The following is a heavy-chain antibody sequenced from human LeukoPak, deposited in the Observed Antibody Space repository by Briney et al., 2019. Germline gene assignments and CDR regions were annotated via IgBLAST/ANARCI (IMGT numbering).Heavy chain of an antibody. D-gene: IGHD4-17*01. Sequence: ASVKVSCKASGYTFTNYYIHWVRQAPGQGLEWMGIINPAGGSTGYAQKFQGRVTMTRDTSTSTVYMGLSSLRSEDTAVYYCARYNGDLAGGFDYWGQGTLVTVSS. J-gene: IGHJ4*02. CDR1: GYTFTNYY. CDR2: INPAGGST. V-gene: IGHV1-46*01. CDR3: ARYNGDLAGGFDY.